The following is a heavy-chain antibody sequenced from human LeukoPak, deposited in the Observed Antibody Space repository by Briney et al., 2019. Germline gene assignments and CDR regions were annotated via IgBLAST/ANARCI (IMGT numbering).Heavy chain of an antibody. CDR3: ARDIAVAGNWFDP. V-gene: IGHV1-2*02. CDR2: INPNSGGT. Sequence: ASVTVSFTASGYTFTVYNMHWVRQTPGQGLEWMGWINPNSGGTNYAQKFQGRVTMTRDTSISTAYMELSRLRSDDTAVYYCARDIAVAGNWFDPWGQGTLVTVSS. D-gene: IGHD6-19*01. J-gene: IGHJ5*02. CDR1: GYTFTVYN.